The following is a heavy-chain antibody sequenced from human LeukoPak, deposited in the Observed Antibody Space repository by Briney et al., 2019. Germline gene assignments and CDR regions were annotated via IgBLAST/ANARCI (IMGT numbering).Heavy chain of an antibody. D-gene: IGHD3-22*01. Sequence: PSQTLSLTCTVSGGSISSGSYYWSWIRQHPGKGLEWIGYIYYSGSTYYNPSLKSRVTISVDTSKNQFSLKLSSVTAADTAVYYCARDAYYYDSSGYYQHLYFDLWGRGTLVTVSS. CDR3: ARDAYYYDSSGYYQHLYFDL. V-gene: IGHV4-31*03. CDR2: IYYSGST. CDR1: GGSISSGSYY. J-gene: IGHJ2*01.